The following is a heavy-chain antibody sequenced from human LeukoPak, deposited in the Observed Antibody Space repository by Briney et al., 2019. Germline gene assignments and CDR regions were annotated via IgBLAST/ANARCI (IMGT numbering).Heavy chain of an antibody. CDR1: GDSVSSNSAA. CDR3: AREGIVATILRRYFDY. D-gene: IGHD5-12*01. V-gene: IGHV6-1*01. CDR2: TYYRSKWYN. J-gene: IGHJ4*02. Sequence: SQTLSLTCAISGDSVSSNSAAWNWIRQSPSRGLEWLGRTYYRSKWYNDYAVSVKSRITINPDTSKNQFSLQLNSVTPEDTAVYYCAREGIVATILRRYFDYWGQGTLVTVSS.